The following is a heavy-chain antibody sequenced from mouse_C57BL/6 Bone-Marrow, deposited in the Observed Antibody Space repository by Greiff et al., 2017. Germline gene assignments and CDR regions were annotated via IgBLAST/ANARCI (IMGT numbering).Heavy chain of an antibody. V-gene: IGHV1-62-2*01. Sequence: QVQLQQSGAELVKPGASVKLSCKASGYTFTEYTIHWVKQRSGQGLEWIGWFYPGSGSIKYNEKFKDKATLTADKSSSTVYMELSRLTSEDSAVYFCARHEEGGGYYVYAMDYWGQGTSGTVSS. J-gene: IGHJ4*01. CDR2: FYPGSGSI. CDR3: ARHEEGGGYYVYAMDY. CDR1: GYTFTEYT. D-gene: IGHD2-3*01.